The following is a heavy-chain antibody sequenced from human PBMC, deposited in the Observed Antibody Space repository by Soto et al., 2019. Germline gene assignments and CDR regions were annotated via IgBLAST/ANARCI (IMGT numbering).Heavy chain of an antibody. CDR2: IYYSGST. CDR1: GGSISSSSYY. V-gene: IGHV4-39*01. J-gene: IGHJ4*02. Sequence: SETLSLTCTVSGGSISSSSYYWGWIRQPPGKGLEWIGSIYYSGSTYYNPSLKSRVTISVDTSKNQFSLKPSSVTAADTAVYYCAGRYYDYIWGSRYFDYWGQGTLVTVSS. D-gene: IGHD3-16*01. CDR3: AGRYYDYIWGSRYFDY.